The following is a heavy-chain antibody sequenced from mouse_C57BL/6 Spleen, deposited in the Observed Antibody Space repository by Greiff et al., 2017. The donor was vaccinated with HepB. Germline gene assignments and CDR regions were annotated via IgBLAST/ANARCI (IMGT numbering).Heavy chain of an antibody. CDR1: GYTFTDYY. CDR3: AREEGTGAAWFAY. CDR2: IFPGSGST. D-gene: IGHD4-1*01. J-gene: IGHJ3*01. Sequence: VQLQQSGPELVKPGASVKISCKASGYTFTDYYINWVKQRPGQGLEWIGWIFPGSGSTNYNEKFKSKATLTVDTSSSTAYMQLSSLTSEDSAVYYCAREEGTGAAWFAYWGQGTLVTVSA. V-gene: IGHV1-75*01.